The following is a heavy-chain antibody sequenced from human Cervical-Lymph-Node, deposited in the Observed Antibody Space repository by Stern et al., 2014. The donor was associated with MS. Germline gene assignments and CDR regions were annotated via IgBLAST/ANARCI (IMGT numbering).Heavy chain of an antibody. J-gene: IGHJ6*02. Sequence: ESGPALVKPTQTLTLTCTFSGFSLSTNGIYMSWIRQPPGKALEWLALIDWDGDQYYNTSLKTRLTISKDTSKNQVVLTMTNMDPVDTATYYCARMASYYYYYGMDVWGQGTTVTVSS. CDR1: GFSLSTNGIY. CDR3: ARMASYYYYYGMDV. CDR2: IDWDGDQ. V-gene: IGHV2-70*13.